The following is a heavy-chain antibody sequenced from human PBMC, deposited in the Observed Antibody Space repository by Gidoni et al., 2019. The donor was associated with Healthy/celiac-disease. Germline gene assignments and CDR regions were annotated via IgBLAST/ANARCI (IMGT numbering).Heavy chain of an antibody. V-gene: IGHV4-34*01. CDR2: LNHSGST. CDR3: ARLRIRVRGANTTD. J-gene: IGHJ4*02. D-gene: IGHD3-10*01. CDR1: GGSFSGYY. Sequence: QVQLQQWGAGLLKPSETLSLTFAVYGGSFSGYYWSWIRQPPGKGLEWIGELNHSGSTNYNPSLKSRVTISVDTSKNQFSLKLSSVTAADTAVYYCARLRIRVRGANTTDWGQGTLVTVSS.